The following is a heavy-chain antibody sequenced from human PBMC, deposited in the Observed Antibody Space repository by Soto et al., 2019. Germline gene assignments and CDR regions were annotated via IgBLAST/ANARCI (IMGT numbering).Heavy chain of an antibody. D-gene: IGHD6-13*01. CDR3: ARDEEAAGQPYYSDY. J-gene: IGHJ4*02. CDR2: IIPIFGTA. Sequence: SSVKVSCKASGGTFSSYAISWVRQAPGQGLEWMGGIIPIFGTANYAQKFQGRVTITADESTSTAYMELSSLRSEDTAVYYCARDEEAAGQPYYSDYWGQGNLVTGAS. V-gene: IGHV1-69*13. CDR1: GGTFSSYA.